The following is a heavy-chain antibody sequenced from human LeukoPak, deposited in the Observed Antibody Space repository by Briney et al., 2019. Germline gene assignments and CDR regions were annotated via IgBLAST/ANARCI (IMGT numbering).Heavy chain of an antibody. CDR1: GYTFTSYA. V-gene: IGHV7-4-1*02. J-gene: IGHJ3*02. Sequence: GASVKVSCRASGYTFTSYAMNWVRQAPGQGLEWMGWINTNTGNPTYAQGFTGRFVFSLDTSVSTAYLQISSLKAEDTAVYYCARDVTWMFSRDAFDIWGQGTMVTVSS. CDR3: ARDVTWMFSRDAFDI. CDR2: INTNTGNP. D-gene: IGHD3-16*01.